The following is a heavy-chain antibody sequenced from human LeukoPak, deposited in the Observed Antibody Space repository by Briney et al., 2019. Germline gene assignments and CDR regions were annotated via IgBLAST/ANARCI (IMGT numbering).Heavy chain of an antibody. V-gene: IGHV3-23*01. CDR3: AARKVRGVWFYLDY. CDR1: GITLRSYG. J-gene: IGHJ4*02. D-gene: IGHD3-10*01. Sequence: GGSLRLSCAASGITLRSYGMSWVRQAPGKGLEWVSFISGTGLSTYYADSVKGRFTISRDNSKNTLYLQMNSLRVEDTAVYFCAARKVRGVWFYLDYWGQGTLVTVSS. CDR2: ISGTGLST.